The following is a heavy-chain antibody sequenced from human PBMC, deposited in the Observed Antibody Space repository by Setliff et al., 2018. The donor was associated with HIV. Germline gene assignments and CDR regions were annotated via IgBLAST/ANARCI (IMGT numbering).Heavy chain of an antibody. CDR1: GYTFINYA. D-gene: IGHD4-17*01. CDR2: INTQTGSP. J-gene: IGHJ5*02. Sequence: ASVKVSCKASGYTFINYAMSWVRQAPGQGLEWMGWINTQTGSPTYAQAFTGRFVFSVDTSVTTAYLQISGLKADDTAIYYCARALYGDYGGDLNWLDPWGQGTLVTVSS. CDR3: ARALYGDYGGDLNWLDP. V-gene: IGHV7-4-1*02.